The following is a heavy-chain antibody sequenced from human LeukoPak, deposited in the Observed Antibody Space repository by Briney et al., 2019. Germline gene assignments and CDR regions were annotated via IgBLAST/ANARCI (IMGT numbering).Heavy chain of an antibody. Sequence: GASVKVSFTASGGTFSSYAISWVRQAPGQGLEWMGGIIPIFGTANYAQKFRGRVTITADESTSTAYMELSSLRSEDTAVYYCAIRYNWNHGSDYWGQGTLVTVSS. CDR2: IIPIFGTA. CDR1: GGTFSSYA. CDR3: AIRYNWNHGSDY. J-gene: IGHJ4*02. V-gene: IGHV1-69*13. D-gene: IGHD1-20*01.